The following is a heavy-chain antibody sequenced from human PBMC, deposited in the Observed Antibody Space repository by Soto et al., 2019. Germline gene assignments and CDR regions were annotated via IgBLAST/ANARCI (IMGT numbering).Heavy chain of an antibody. Sequence: GALRLSCAASGFTVSSNYMSWVRQAPGKGLEWVSIIYPAGSTYYADSVQGRFTISRDNSKNTLYLQMNSLRAEDTAVYYCARDSQGLPAASPGFYYYGMDVWGQGTTVT. D-gene: IGHD2-2*01. CDR1: GFTVSSNY. V-gene: IGHV3-53*01. J-gene: IGHJ6*02. CDR3: ARDSQGLPAASPGFYYYGMDV. CDR2: IYPAGST.